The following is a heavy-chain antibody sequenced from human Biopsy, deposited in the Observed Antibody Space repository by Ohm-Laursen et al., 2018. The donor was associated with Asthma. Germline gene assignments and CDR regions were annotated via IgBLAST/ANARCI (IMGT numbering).Heavy chain of an antibody. CDR1: GGSISSGGYS. Sequence: TLSLTCAVSGGSISSGGYSWSWIRQPPGKGLEWIGYIYHSGSTYYNPSLKSRVTISVDTSKNQFSLRLNSVTAADTAVYYCARGPNYHGSGRAPIGMDVWGQGTLVTVSS. D-gene: IGHD3-10*01. J-gene: IGHJ4*02. CDR2: IYHSGST. CDR3: ARGPNYHGSGRAPIGMDV. V-gene: IGHV4-30-2*01.